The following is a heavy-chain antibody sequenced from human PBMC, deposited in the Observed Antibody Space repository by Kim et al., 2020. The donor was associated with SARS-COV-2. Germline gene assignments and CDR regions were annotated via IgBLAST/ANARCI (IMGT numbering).Heavy chain of an antibody. CDR3: ACYDSSGYPFDY. CDR1: GFTFSSYG. J-gene: IGHJ4*02. CDR2: IWYDGSNK. D-gene: IGHD3-22*01. V-gene: IGHV3-33*01. Sequence: GGSLRLSCAASGFTFSSYGMHWVRQAPGKGLEWVAVIWYDGSNKYYADSVKGRFTISRDNSKNTLYLQMNSLRAEDTAVYYCACYDSSGYPFDYWGQGTLVTVSS.